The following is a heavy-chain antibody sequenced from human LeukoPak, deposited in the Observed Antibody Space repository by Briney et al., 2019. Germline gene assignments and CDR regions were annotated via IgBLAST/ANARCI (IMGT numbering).Heavy chain of an antibody. V-gene: IGHV3-53*01. Sequence: PGGSLRLSCAASGFTFSDYYMSWIRQAPGKGLEWVSVIYSGGSTYYADSVKGRFTISRDNSKNTLYLQMNSLRAEDTAVYYCARDSRIAARPYYYYYYYMDVWGKGTTVTVSS. J-gene: IGHJ6*03. CDR2: IYSGGST. CDR3: ARDSRIAARPYYYYYYYMDV. D-gene: IGHD6-6*01. CDR1: GFTFSDYY.